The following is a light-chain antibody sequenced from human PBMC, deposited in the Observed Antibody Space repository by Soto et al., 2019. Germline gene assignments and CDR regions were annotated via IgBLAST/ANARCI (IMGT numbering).Light chain of an antibody. Sequence: QSALAQPASVSGSPGQSITISCTGASGYVGTYSLVSWHQQHPGKAPKVVIYEGHKRPSGVPDRFSGSTSVNTASLTISGLQTDDEADYYCCLYVGATTYVFGTGTKLTVL. CDR3: CLYVGATTYV. CDR2: EGH. CDR1: SGYVGTYSL. V-gene: IGLV2-23*01. J-gene: IGLJ1*01.